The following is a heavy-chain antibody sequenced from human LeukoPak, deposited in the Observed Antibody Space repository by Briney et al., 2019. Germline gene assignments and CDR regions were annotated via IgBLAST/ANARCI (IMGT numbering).Heavy chain of an antibody. D-gene: IGHD1-26*01. CDR3: ASLRVGVRSGAFDI. CDR1: GGTFSSYA. Sequence: SVKVSCKASGGTFSSYAISWVRQAPGQGLEWMGGIIPIFGTANYAQKFQGRVTITADESTSTAYMELSSLRSEDTAVYYCASLRVGVRSGAFDIWGQGTMVTVSS. CDR2: IIPIFGTA. V-gene: IGHV1-69*13. J-gene: IGHJ3*02.